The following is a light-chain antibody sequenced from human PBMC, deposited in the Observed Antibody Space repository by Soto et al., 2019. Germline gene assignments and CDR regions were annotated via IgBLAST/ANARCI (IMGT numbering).Light chain of an antibody. CDR1: SGSIADNY. Sequence: LTQPHSVSESPGKTVTISCTRSSGSIADNYVQWYQQRPGSSPTTVIYEHTHRPSGVPDRFSGSIDSSSNSASLTISGLKTEDEADYYCQSYDSNTQVFGGGTQLTVL. CDR2: EHT. CDR3: QSYDSNTQV. V-gene: IGLV6-57*01. J-gene: IGLJ3*02.